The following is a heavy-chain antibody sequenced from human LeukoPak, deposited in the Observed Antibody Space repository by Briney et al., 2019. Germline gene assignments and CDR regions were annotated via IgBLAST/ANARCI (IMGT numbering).Heavy chain of an antibody. CDR1: SGSMSSYY. CDR2: IYTSGST. Sequence: SETLSLTCTVSSGSMSSYYWTWIRQPAGKGLEWIGRIYTSGSTYYNPSLNSRVTMSVDTSKNQFSLKLTSVTAADTAVYYCARDAYYYDTSGYYLLDFWGQGTLVTVSS. V-gene: IGHV4-4*07. CDR3: ARDAYYYDTSGYYLLDF. D-gene: IGHD3-22*01. J-gene: IGHJ4*02.